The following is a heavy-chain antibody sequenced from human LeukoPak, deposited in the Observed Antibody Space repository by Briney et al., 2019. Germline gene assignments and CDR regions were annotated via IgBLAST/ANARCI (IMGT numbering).Heavy chain of an antibody. D-gene: IGHD5-18*01. CDR1: GYTFTGYY. J-gene: IGHJ4*02. Sequence: GASVKVSCKASGYTFTGYYMHWVRQAPGQGLEWMGWINPNSGGTNYAQKFQGRVTMTRDTSISTAYMELRSLRSDDTAVYYCARSRIQLWPGGYWGQGTLVTVSS. CDR2: INPNSGGT. V-gene: IGHV1-2*02. CDR3: ARSRIQLWPGGY.